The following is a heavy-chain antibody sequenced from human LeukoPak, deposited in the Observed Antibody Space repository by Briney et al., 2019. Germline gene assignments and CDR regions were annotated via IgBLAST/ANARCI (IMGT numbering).Heavy chain of an antibody. Sequence: GGSLRLSCAASGFTFSSCGMHWVRQAPGKGLEWVAVIWYDGSNKYYADSVKGRFTISRDNSKNTLYLQMNSLRAEDTAVYYCARGVEDIVATRYYYYYMDVWGKGTTVTVSS. J-gene: IGHJ6*03. CDR3: ARGVEDIVATRYYYYYMDV. D-gene: IGHD5-12*01. CDR1: GFTFSSCG. CDR2: IWYDGSNK. V-gene: IGHV3-33*01.